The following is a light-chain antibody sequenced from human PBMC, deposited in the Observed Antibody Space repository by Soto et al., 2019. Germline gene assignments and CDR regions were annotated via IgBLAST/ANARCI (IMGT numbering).Light chain of an antibody. V-gene: IGKV1-39*01. J-gene: IGKJ5*01. CDR3: QQSYSAPIT. CDR2: TAS. CDR1: QSISSY. Sequence: DIQMTQSPSSLSASVGDRVTITSRASQSISSYLKWYQQKPGKAPKVLIYTASSLQSGVPSRFSGGGSGTDFALTISSLQPEDFATYYCQQSYSAPITFGQGTRLEIK.